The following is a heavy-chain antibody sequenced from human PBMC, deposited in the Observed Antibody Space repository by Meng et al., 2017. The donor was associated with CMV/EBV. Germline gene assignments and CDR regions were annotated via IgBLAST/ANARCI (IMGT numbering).Heavy chain of an antibody. J-gene: IGHJ4*02. V-gene: IGHV1-58*01. D-gene: IGHD2-2*01. CDR2: IVGGSGNT. CDR3: AADIVVVPAATSGDY. Sequence: SVKVSCKASGFTFTSSAVQWVRQARGQRLEWIGWIVGGSGNTNYAQKFQERVTITRDMSTSTAYMELSSLRSEDTAVYYCAADIVVVPAATSGDYWGQGTLVTVSS. CDR1: GFTFTSSA.